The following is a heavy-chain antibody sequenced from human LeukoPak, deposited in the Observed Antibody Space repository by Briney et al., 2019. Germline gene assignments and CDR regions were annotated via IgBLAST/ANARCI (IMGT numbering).Heavy chain of an antibody. D-gene: IGHD3-10*01. Sequence: SETLSLTCTVSGGSISSSSYYWGWIRQPPGKGLEWIGSIYYSGSTYYNPSLKSRVTISVDTSKSQFSLKVSSVTAADTAVYYCARRELLSTPDAFDIWGQGTMVTVSS. CDR1: GGSISSSSYY. CDR2: IYYSGST. J-gene: IGHJ3*02. CDR3: ARRELLSTPDAFDI. V-gene: IGHV4-39*01.